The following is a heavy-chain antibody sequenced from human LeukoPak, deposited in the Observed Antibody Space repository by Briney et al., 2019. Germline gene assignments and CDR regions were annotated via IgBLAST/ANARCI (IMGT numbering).Heavy chain of an antibody. Sequence: SETLSLTCAVYGGSFSGYSWSWIRQPPGKGLEWIGYIYHSGSTYYNPSLKSRVTISVDRSKNQFSLKLSSVTAADTAVYYCARAHSDYYDSSGYYSLWFDPWGQGTLVTVSS. CDR3: ARAHSDYYDSSGYYSLWFDP. J-gene: IGHJ5*02. CDR1: GGSFSGYS. D-gene: IGHD3-22*01. CDR2: IYHSGST. V-gene: IGHV4-30-2*01.